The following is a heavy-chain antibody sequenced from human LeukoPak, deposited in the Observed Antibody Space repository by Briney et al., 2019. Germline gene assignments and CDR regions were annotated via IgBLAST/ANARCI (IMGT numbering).Heavy chain of an antibody. Sequence: SVKVSCKASGGTFSSYAISWVRQARGQGLEWMGWIIPIFGTANYAQKFQGRVTITADESTSTAYMELSSLRSEDTAVYYCARDRLGSSSWAPFAYFDYWGQGTLVTVSS. CDR3: ARDRLGSSSWAPFAYFDY. V-gene: IGHV1-69*13. CDR2: IIPIFGTA. CDR1: GGTFSSYA. J-gene: IGHJ4*02. D-gene: IGHD6-13*01.